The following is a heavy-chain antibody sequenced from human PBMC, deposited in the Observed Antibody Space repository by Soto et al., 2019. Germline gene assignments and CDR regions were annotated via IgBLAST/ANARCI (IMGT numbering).Heavy chain of an antibody. CDR3: ARDGDPGYSFWSGPLGGGRFDP. V-gene: IGHV1-69*12. Sequence: QVQLVQSGAEVKEPGSSVNVSCKTSGGTFGNTAVTWVRQVPGRGLEWIGGIVPLFGTANYAQKFRGRVMITADESTSPAYMDLSSLRSDDTAIYYCARDGDPGYSFWSGPLGGGRFDPWGQGTLVTVSS. D-gene: IGHD3-3*01. J-gene: IGHJ5*02. CDR2: IVPLFGTA. CDR1: GGTFGNTA.